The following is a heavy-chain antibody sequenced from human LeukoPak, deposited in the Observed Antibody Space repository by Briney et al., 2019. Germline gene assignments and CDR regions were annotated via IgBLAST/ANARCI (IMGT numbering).Heavy chain of an antibody. J-gene: IGHJ6*03. CDR2: IDTNSGGA. D-gene: IGHD3-3*01. CDR1: GYTFTAYY. CDR3: AKGLGGWSAYLGNYYMDL. Sequence: ASVKVSCKASGYTFTAYYMHWVRQAPGQGLEWMGWIDTNSGGANYAQKFQGRVTITRDTSIGTGYMELSSLISDDTAVYYCAKGLGGWSAYLGNYYMDLWGKGTTVTVSS. V-gene: IGHV1-2*02.